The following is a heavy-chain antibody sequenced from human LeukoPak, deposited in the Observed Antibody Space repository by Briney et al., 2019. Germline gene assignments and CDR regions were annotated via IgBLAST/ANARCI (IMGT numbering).Heavy chain of an antibody. CDR3: ARAHFWGSGWYYFDY. D-gene: IGHD3-16*01. CDR1: GGSISSGDYY. J-gene: IGHJ4*02. Sequence: PSETLSLTCTVSGGSISSGDYYWSWIRQPPGKGLEWIGYIYYSGSTYYNPSLKSRVTISVDTSKNQFSLKLSSVTAADTAVYYCARAHFWGSGWYYFDYWGQGTLVTVSS. V-gene: IGHV4-30-4*08. CDR2: IYYSGST.